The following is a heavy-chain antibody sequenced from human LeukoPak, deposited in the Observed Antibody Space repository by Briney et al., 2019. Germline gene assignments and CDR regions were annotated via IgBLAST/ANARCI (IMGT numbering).Heavy chain of an antibody. CDR2: IIPIFGTA. D-gene: IGHD5-24*01. V-gene: IGHV1-69*05. Sequence: GASVKVSCKASGGTFSSYAISWVRQAPGQGLEWMGGIIPIFGTANYAQKFQGRVTITTDESTSTAYMELSSLRSEDTAVYYCARVGRPKMATSPDGDYYYYMDVWGKGTTVTVPS. CDR1: GGTFSSYA. J-gene: IGHJ6*03. CDR3: ARVGRPKMATSPDGDYYYYMDV.